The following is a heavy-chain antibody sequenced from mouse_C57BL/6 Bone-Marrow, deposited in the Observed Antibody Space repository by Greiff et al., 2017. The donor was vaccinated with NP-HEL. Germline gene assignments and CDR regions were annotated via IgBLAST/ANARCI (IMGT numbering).Heavy chain of an antibody. J-gene: IGHJ4*01. CDR3: AGIYYCSRRGDYAMDY. CDR1: GYTFTSYT. Sequence: QVQLKESGAELARPGASVKLSCKASGYTFTSYTMHWVKQRPGQGLEWIGYINPSSGYTKYNQKFKDKATLTADKSSSTAYMQLSSLTSEDSAVYDCAGIYYCSRRGDYAMDYWGQGTSVTVSA. CDR2: INPSSGYT. V-gene: IGHV1-4*01. D-gene: IGHD1-1*01.